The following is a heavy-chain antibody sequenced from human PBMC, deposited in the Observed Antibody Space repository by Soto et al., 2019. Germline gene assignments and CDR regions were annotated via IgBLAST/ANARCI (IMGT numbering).Heavy chain of an antibody. J-gene: IGHJ6*02. CDR3: GRDPELWDEHVATRPSAYYYGMDG. D-gene: IGHD3-16*01. CDR2: ISRTGTTI. V-gene: IGHV3-11*01. CDR1: GFTFSDHY. Sequence: QMQLVESGGGLVEPGGSLRLSCAASGFTFSDHYMSWIRQAPGKGLEWVSYISRTGTTIYYADSVRGRFTISRDNSKKSXXLKMDSLRAADTAMYYCGRDPELWDEHVATRPSAYYYGMDGWGQGTTVTVSS.